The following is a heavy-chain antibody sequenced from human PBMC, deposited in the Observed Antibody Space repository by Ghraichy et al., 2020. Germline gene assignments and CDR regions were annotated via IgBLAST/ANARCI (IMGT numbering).Heavy chain of an antibody. V-gene: IGHV4-59*01. CDR2: IYYSGST. CDR3: ASYVPYYYDSSGAPHRGAFDI. J-gene: IGHJ3*02. CDR1: GGSISSYY. D-gene: IGHD3-22*01. Sequence: SETLSLTCTVSGGSISSYYWSWIRQPPGKGLEWIGYIYYSGSTNYNPSLKSRVTISVDTSKNQFSLKLSSVTAADTAVYYCASYVPYYYDSSGAPHRGAFDIWGQGTMVTVSS.